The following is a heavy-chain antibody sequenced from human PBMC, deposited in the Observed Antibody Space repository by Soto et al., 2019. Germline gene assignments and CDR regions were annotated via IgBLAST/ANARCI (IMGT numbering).Heavy chain of an antibody. V-gene: IGHV1-69*13. CDR1: GGTFSSYA. CDR2: IIPIFGTA. J-gene: IGHJ4*02. D-gene: IGHD1-1*01. Sequence: ASVKVSCKASGGTFSSYAISWVRQAPGQGLEWMGGIIPIFGTANYAQKFQGRVTITADESTSTAYMELSSLRSEDTAVCYCARAGLEPGHFDYWGQGTLVTVSS. CDR3: ARAGLEPGHFDY.